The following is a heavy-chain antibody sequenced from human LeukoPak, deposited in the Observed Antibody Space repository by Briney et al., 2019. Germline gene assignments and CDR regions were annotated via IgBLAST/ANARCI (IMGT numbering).Heavy chain of an antibody. D-gene: IGHD5-12*01. CDR3: TSQRGSSGFDPRHN. CDR2: IYYNGNT. CDR1: GGSTSRSEYY. Sequence: PSETLSLTCTVSGGSTSRSEYYWGWIRQPPGKGLEWIGSIYYNGNTWYNPSLKSRATQSVDTSKNQFSVTLSFVTAADTAVYYCTSQRGSSGFDPRHNWGQGTLVTVSS. J-gene: IGHJ4*02. V-gene: IGHV4-39*01.